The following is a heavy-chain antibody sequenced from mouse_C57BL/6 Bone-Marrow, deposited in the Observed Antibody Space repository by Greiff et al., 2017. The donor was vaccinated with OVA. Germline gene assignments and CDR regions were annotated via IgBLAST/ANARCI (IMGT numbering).Heavy chain of an antibody. CDR3: ARRRGQLRFWFAY. CDR1: GYTFTSYW. CDR2: INPSNGGT. V-gene: IGHV1-53*01. Sequence: VQLQQPGTELVKPGASVKLSCRASGYTFTSYWMHWVKQRPGQGLEWIGNINPSNGGTNYNEKFKSKATLTVDKSSSTAYMQLSSLTSEDSAVYYCARRRGQLRFWFAYWGQGTLVTVSA. J-gene: IGHJ3*01. D-gene: IGHD3-2*02.